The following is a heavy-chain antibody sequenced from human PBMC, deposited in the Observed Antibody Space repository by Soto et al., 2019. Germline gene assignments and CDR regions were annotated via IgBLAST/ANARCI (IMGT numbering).Heavy chain of an antibody. J-gene: IGHJ4*02. CDR2: IWYDGSNK. D-gene: IGHD3-22*01. CDR3: ARDWTNYDSSGYYYGAYYFDY. CDR1: GFTFSSYG. Sequence: GGSLRLSCAASGFTFSSYGMHWVRQAPGKGLEWVAVIWYDGSNKYYADSVKGRFTISRDNSKNTLYLQMNSLRAEDTAVYYCARDWTNYDSSGYYYGAYYFDYWGQGTLVTVSS. V-gene: IGHV3-33*01.